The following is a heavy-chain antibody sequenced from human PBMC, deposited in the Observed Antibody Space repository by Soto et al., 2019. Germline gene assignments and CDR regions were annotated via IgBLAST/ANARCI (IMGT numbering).Heavy chain of an antibody. D-gene: IGHD6-6*01. Sequence: QVQLVQSGAEVKKPGSSVKVSCKASGGTFSSYTISWVRQAPGQGLEWMGRIMPTLGIANYGQKCQGRVTITADKSTSTANMELSSRRSDNTSVYYCARALAARFNYYYYSMHVWGTGTTVTVSS. V-gene: IGHV1-69*02. J-gene: IGHJ6*03. CDR2: IMPTLGIA. CDR1: GGTFSSYT. CDR3: ARALAARFNYYYYSMHV.